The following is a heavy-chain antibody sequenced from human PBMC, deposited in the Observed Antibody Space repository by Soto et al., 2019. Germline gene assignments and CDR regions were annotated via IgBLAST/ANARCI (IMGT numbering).Heavy chain of an antibody. CDR2: IYYSGST. Sequence: LSLTCTVSGDSISSYYWSWIRQPPGKGLEWIGYIYYSGSTNYNPSLKSRVSISVDTSKNQFSLKLNSVTAADTAVYYCARAPEIRGWGGGYFQHWGQGTLVTVSS. CDR1: GDSISSYY. V-gene: IGHV4-59*01. D-gene: IGHD3-16*01. J-gene: IGHJ1*01. CDR3: ARAPEIRGWGGGYFQH.